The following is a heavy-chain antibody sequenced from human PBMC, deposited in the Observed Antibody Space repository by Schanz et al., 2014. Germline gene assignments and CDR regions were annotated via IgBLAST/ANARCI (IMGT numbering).Heavy chain of an antibody. CDR1: GFIFGSSV. CDR3: AKGRFGKLSAFDI. CDR2: ISGSGGNT. V-gene: IGHV3-23*01. D-gene: IGHD3-10*01. J-gene: IGHJ3*02. Sequence: EVQLLESGGGLIQPGGSLRLSCAASGFIFGSSVMAWVRQAPGKGLEWVSIISGSGGNTYYADAVRGRFTISRNNFKSALYLQMSSLRAEDTAVYYCAKGRFGKLSAFDIWGQGTMVTVSS.